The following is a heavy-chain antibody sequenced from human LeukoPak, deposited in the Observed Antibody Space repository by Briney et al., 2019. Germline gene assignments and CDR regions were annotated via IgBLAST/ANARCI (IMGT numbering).Heavy chain of an antibody. D-gene: IGHD2-2*01. Sequence: PSETLSLTCTVSGGSISSSTYYWGWIRQPPGKGLEWIGSISYSGTTYYNPSLKSRVTISVDTSKNQFSLNLRSVTAADTAVYYCARHERCSSINCIYNWFDPWGQGTLVIVSS. J-gene: IGHJ5*02. CDR1: GGSISSSTYY. CDR3: ARHERCSSINCIYNWFDP. V-gene: IGHV4-39*01. CDR2: ISYSGTT.